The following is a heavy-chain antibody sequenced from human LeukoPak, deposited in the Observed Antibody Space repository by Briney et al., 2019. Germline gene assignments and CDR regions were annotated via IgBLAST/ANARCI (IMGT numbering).Heavy chain of an antibody. CDR2: IYYSGST. CDR1: GGSISSYY. D-gene: IGHD3-22*01. J-gene: IGHJ3*02. CDR3: ARAPYYYDSSGYYQRAFDI. Sequence: SETLSLTCTVSGGSISSYYWSWIRQPPGKGLEWIGYIYYSGSTNYNPSLKSRVTISVDTSKNQFSLKLSSVTAADTAAYYCARAPYYYDSSGYYQRAFDIWGQGTMVTVSS. V-gene: IGHV4-59*08.